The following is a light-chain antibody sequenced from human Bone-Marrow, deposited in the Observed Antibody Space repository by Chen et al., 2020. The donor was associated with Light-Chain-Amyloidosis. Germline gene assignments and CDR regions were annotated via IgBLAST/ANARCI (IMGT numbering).Light chain of an antibody. V-gene: IGLV3-21*02. J-gene: IGLJ3*02. CDR3: QVWDRSSERPV. Sequence: SYVLTQPSSVSVAPGQTATIACGGNNIGSTSVHWYQQTPGQAPLLVVYDDSDRPSGIPGRVSGSNSGNTATLTIRRVEAGDEADYDCQVWDRSSERPVFGGGTKLTVL. CDR2: DDS. CDR1: NIGSTS.